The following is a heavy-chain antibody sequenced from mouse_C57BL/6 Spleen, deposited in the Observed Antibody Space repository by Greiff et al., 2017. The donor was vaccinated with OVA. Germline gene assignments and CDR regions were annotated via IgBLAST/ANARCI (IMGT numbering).Heavy chain of an antibody. J-gene: IGHJ3*01. Sequence: QVQLQQPGAELVRPGSSVKLSCKASGYTFTSYWMHWVKQRPIQGLEWIGNIDPSDSETNYNQKFKDKATLTVDKSSSTAYMQLSSLTSEDSAVYYCARSGSSAAWFAYWGQGTLVTVSA. CDR1: GYTFTSYW. CDR2: IDPSDSET. D-gene: IGHD3-2*02. CDR3: ARSGSSAAWFAY. V-gene: IGHV1-52*01.